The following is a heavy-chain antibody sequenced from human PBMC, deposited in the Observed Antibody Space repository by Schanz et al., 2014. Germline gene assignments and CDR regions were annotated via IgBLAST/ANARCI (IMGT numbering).Heavy chain of an antibody. D-gene: IGHD3-10*01. J-gene: IGHJ4*02. Sequence: EVQLLESGGGLVEPGGSLRLSCAASGFGFSSYSMNWVRQAPGKGLEWVARIKSKTDGGTRDYAAPVKGRFTISTDDSKNTVYLQMNSLQTEDTPVYYCPADLWFGAVWGVWWGQGTLVTVSS. CDR1: GFGFSSYS. CDR3: PADLWFGAVWGVW. V-gene: IGHV3-15*01. CDR2: IKSKTDGGTR.